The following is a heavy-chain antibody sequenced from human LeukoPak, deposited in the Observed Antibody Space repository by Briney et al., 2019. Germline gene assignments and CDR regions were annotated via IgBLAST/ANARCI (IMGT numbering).Heavy chain of an antibody. CDR1: GYTFTGYY. CDR2: INPNSGGT. V-gene: IGHV1-2*02. D-gene: IGHD3-22*01. J-gene: IGHJ4*02. Sequence: VASVKVSCKASGYTFTGYYMHWVRQAPGQGLEWMGWINPNSGGTNYAQKFQGRVTMTRDTSISTAYMELSRLGSDDTAVYYCARGRHYYDSSGYLRFDYWGQGTLVTVSS. CDR3: ARGRHYYDSSGYLRFDY.